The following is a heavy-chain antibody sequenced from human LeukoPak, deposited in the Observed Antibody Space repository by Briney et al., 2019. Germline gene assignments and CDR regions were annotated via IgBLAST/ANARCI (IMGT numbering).Heavy chain of an antibody. CDR1: GYSFTSYW. V-gene: IGHV5-10-1*01. J-gene: IGHJ5*02. CDR2: IDPSDSYT. CDR3: ARHLAYCGGDCYSGFDP. Sequence: GEPLKISCKGSGYSFTSYWISWVRQMPGKGLEWMGRIDPSDSYTNYSPSFQGHVTISADKSISTAYLQWSSLKASDTAMYYCARHLAYCGGDCYSGFDPWGQGTLVTVSS. D-gene: IGHD2-21*02.